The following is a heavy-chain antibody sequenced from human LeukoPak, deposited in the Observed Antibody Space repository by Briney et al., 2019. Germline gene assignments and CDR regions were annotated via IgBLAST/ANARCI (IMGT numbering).Heavy chain of an antibody. V-gene: IGHV3-7*05. D-gene: IGHD2/OR15-2a*01. Sequence: GGSLRLSCGASGFTFSNYWMSWVRQAPGKGLEWVANIKQDGGEKSYVDSVKGRFTISRDNAKNSLSLQMNSLRAEDTAVYYCARAVSKLFVIGNSFDYWGQGTLVTVSS. J-gene: IGHJ4*02. CDR1: GFTFSNYW. CDR3: ARAVSKLFVIGNSFDY. CDR2: IKQDGGEK.